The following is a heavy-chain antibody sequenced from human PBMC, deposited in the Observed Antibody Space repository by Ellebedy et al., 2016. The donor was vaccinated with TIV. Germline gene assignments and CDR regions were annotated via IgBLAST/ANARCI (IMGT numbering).Heavy chain of an antibody. J-gene: IGHJ3*02. CDR3: AKPVRAPRSGQDAFDM. D-gene: IGHD6-19*01. V-gene: IGHV3-23*01. CDR1: GFTFSSFA. CDR2: ISGTSGNT. Sequence: GGSLRLXCAASGFTFSSFAMSWIRQTPAKGLEWVSAISGTSGNTYYADSVKGRFATSRDNSRKTVYLQMNSLRAEDTAIYYCAKPVRAPRSGQDAFDMWGQGTMVTVSS.